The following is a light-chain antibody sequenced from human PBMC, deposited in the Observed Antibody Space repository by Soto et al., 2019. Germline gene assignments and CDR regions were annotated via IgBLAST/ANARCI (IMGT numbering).Light chain of an antibody. CDR3: QQRSNWPQVT. CDR1: QSVRSN. CDR2: DAS. J-gene: IGKJ5*01. V-gene: IGKV3-15*01. Sequence: EKVMTQSPATLSVSPGERATLSCRSSQSVRSNVAWYQQKPGQPPRLLIYDASTRATGIPSRFSGSGSGTEFTLTISSLKSEDFAVYYCQQRSNWPQVTLGQGTRLEIK.